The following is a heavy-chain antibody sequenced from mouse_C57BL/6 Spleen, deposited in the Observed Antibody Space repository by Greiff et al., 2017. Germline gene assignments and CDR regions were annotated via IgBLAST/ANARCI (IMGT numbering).Heavy chain of an antibody. J-gene: IGHJ2*01. V-gene: IGHV1-64*01. CDR2: IHPNSGST. CDR1: GSTFTSYW. D-gene: IGHD1-1*01. CDR3: AIITTGVAKDY. Sequence: QVQLQQPGAELVKPGASVKLSCKASGSTFTSYWMPWVKQRPGQGLEWIGMIHPNSGSTNYNEKIKSKSTLTVDKSSSTAYMQLSSLTSEDSAVYYCAIITTGVAKDYWGQGTTLTVSS.